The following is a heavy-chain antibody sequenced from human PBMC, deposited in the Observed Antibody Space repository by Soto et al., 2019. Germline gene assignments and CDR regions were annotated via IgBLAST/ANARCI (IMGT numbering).Heavy chain of an antibody. CDR1: GGTFSKYS. V-gene: IGHV1-69*02. J-gene: IGHJ4*02. CDR2: IIPFLGVT. Sequence: QVPLEQSGAEVKKPGSSVKVSCKASGGTFSKYSITWIRQGPGQGLEWMGRIIPFLGVTNYAQKFKGRVTITADKSTSTAYMELNNLRSEDTAVYFCASGSAPYVDYCGQGTLITVSS. D-gene: IGHD3-10*01. CDR3: ASGSAPYVDY.